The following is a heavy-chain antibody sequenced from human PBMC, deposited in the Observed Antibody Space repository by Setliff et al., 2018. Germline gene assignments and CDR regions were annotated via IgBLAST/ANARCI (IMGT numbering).Heavy chain of an antibody. V-gene: IGHV1-69*05. CDR2: TIPIFGTA. J-gene: IGHJ4*02. CDR1: GGTFSSYG. CDR3: ARERGSYDSSTHYTYYFDY. D-gene: IGHD3-22*01. Sequence: SVKVSCKASGGTFSSYGISWVRQAPGQGLEWMGGTIPIFGTANYAQKFQGRVTITTDDSTNTAYMELSSLRSEDTAVYFCARERGSYDSSTHYTYYFDYWGQGTLVTVSS.